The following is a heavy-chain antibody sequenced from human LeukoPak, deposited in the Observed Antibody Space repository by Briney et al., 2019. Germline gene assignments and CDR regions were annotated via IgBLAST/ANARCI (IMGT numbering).Heavy chain of an antibody. Sequence: GGSLRLSCAASGXTFSSYEMNWVRQAPGKGLECVSYISSSGSTIYYADSVKGRFTISRDNAKNSLYLQMNSLRAEDTAVYYCARVGCFSSTSCYRGSDYWGQGTLVTVSS. D-gene: IGHD2-2*01. CDR3: ARVGCFSSTSCYRGSDY. CDR1: GXTFSSYE. CDR2: ISSSGSTI. V-gene: IGHV3-48*03. J-gene: IGHJ4*02.